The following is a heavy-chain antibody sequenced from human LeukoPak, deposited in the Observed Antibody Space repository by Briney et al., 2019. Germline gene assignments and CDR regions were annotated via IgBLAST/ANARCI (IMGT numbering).Heavy chain of an antibody. J-gene: IGHJ4*02. CDR2: VNHSGST. CDR1: GGSFSGYY. D-gene: IGHD3-10*01. CDR3: ARRFRIHFDY. Sequence: PSETLSLTFAVYGGSFSGYYWTRTRQPPGKGLEWIGEVNHSGSTTYTPSLKSRVTISVDTSKNQFSLNLSSVTAADTAVYYCARRFRIHFDYWGQGSLVTVSS. V-gene: IGHV4-34*01.